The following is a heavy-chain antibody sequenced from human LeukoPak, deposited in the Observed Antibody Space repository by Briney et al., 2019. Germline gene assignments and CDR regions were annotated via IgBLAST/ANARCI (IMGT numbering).Heavy chain of an antibody. D-gene: IGHD2-8*01. Sequence: GGSLRLSCVVSGFTFSDSYMTWIRQPPGKGMEWLAYISGSGSDIYYADSVKGRFTISRDNAKNSLYLQMSSLRPEDTALYYCSADPRLLMYWGHGTLVTVSS. V-gene: IGHV3-11*01. CDR2: ISGSGSDI. CDR1: GFTFSDSY. J-gene: IGHJ4*01. CDR3: SADPRLLMY.